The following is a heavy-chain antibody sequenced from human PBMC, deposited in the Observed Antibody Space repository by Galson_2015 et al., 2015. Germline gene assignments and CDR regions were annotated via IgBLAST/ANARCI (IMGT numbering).Heavy chain of an antibody. CDR1: GYTFASYG. Sequence: SVKVSCKASGYTFASYGISWVRQAPGQGLEWMGWISAYNGNTNYAQKLQGRVTMTTDTSTSTAYMELRSLRSDDTAVYYCARDHVDSPARRIAAVCTDYNNYCIDAWGQGTPVTVSS. CDR3: ARDHVDSPARRIAAVCTDYNNYCIDA. V-gene: IGHV1-18*04. CDR2: ISAYNGNT. D-gene: IGHD6-13*01. J-gene: IGHJ6*02.